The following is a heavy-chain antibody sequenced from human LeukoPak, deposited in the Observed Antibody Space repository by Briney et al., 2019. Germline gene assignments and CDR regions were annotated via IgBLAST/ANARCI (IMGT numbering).Heavy chain of an antibody. Sequence: PSETLSLTCTVSGGSISSSSYYWGWIRQPPGKGLERIGSIYYSGSTYYNPSLKSRVTISVDTSKNQFSLKLSSVTAADTAVYYCARDRVGIAVAGTPWGAFDIWGQGTMVTVSS. V-gene: IGHV4-39*02. J-gene: IGHJ3*02. CDR3: ARDRVGIAVAGTPWGAFDI. CDR1: GGSISSSSYY. CDR2: IYYSGST. D-gene: IGHD6-19*01.